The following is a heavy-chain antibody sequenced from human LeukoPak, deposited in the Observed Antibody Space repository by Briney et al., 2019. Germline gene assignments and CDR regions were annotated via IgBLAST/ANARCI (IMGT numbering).Heavy chain of an antibody. CDR2: INHSGIT. CDR1: GGSFSGFY. CDR3: ARVSYYYGSAPFVY. D-gene: IGHD3-10*01. V-gene: IGHV4-34*01. J-gene: IGHJ4*02. Sequence: PSETLSLTCAVYGGSFSGFYWSWIRQPPGKGLEWIGEINHSGITNYNPSLKSRVTISVDTSKNQFSLKLSSVTAADTAVYYCARVSYYYGSAPFVYWGQGTLVTVSS.